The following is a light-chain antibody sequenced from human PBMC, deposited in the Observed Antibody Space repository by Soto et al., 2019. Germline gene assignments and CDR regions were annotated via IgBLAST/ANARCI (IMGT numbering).Light chain of an antibody. Sequence: EIAMTRSPATLSVSPGQRATLSCRASQNVNSNLAWYQQKPGHAPSLLMYNVSTRATGFPARFSGSGSGTEFTLTISSLQSEDSAIYYCQQYNTLNTFGQGTKLEIK. V-gene: IGKV3-15*01. J-gene: IGKJ2*01. CDR1: QNVNSN. CDR2: NVS. CDR3: QQYNTLNT.